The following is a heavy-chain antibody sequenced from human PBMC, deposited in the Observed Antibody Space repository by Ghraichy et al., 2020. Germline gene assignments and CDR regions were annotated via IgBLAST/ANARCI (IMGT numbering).Heavy chain of an antibody. Sequence: SETLSLTCTVSGGSISSSSYYWGWIRQPPGKGLEWIGSIYYSGSTYYNPSLKSRVTISVDTSKNHFSLKLSSVTAADTAVYYCARLNCSSTSCYRYYYYGMDGWGQGTTVTVSS. CDR2: IYYSGST. CDR3: ARLNCSSTSCYRYYYYGMDG. V-gene: IGHV4-39*01. D-gene: IGHD2-2*02. J-gene: IGHJ6*02. CDR1: GGSISSSSYY.